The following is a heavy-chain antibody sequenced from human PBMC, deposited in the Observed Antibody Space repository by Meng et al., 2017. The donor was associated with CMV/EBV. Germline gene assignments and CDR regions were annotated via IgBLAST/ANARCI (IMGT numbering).Heavy chain of an antibody. CDR2: INPNSGGT. Sequence: GYTFTGYYMHWVRQAPGQGLEWMGWINPNSGGTNYAQKFQGRVTMTRDTSISTACMELSRLRSDDTAVYYCARDRGYYGSGSYQFDPWGQGTLVTVSS. J-gene: IGHJ5*02. CDR3: ARDRGYYGSGSYQFDP. V-gene: IGHV1-2*02. D-gene: IGHD3-10*01. CDR1: GYTFTGYY.